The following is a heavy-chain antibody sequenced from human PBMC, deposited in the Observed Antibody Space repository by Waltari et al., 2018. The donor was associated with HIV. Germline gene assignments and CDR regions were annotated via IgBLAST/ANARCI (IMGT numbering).Heavy chain of an antibody. V-gene: IGHV3-21*02. CDR2: ISDSRTLK. J-gene: IGHJ6*02. CDR3: ARDIPDYDWSPTYV. CDR1: GFRCNELT. Sequence: VQLLESGGGLVKPGGSLRLACAASGFRCNELTRTWIRQPPGRWLEWVSSISDSRTLKFYADSVKRRFTVSRDNAKDQLVLQITRLRVEDSGVYYCARDIPDYDWSPTYVWGQGTTVTVS. D-gene: IGHD3-9*01.